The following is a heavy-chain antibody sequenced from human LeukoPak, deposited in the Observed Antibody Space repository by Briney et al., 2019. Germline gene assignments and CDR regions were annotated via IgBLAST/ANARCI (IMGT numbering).Heavy chain of an antibody. CDR2: IYYSGST. V-gene: IGHV4-39*07. Sequence: SETLSLTCTVSGVSISSSSYYWGWLRQPPGKGLEWIGSIYYSGSTYYNPSLKSRVTISVDTSKNQFSLKLSSVTAADTAVYYCARGGGRITIFGVVIPRYYFDYWGQGTLVTVSS. CDR1: GVSISSSSYY. D-gene: IGHD3-3*01. J-gene: IGHJ4*02. CDR3: ARGGGRITIFGVVIPRYYFDY.